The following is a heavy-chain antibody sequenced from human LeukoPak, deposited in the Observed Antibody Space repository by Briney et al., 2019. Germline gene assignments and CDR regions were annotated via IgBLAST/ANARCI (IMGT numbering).Heavy chain of an antibody. D-gene: IGHD2-2*01. CDR1: GFTFNRYW. Sequence: GGSLRLSCVVSGFTFNRYWMTWVRQAPGKGLEWVANIKQDGSEKSYVDSVKGRFTISRDNAKDSLYLQMNSLRAEDTAVYYCVREDDTKVPAQGGDWFDPWGQGTLVTVSS. CDR2: IKQDGSEK. J-gene: IGHJ5*02. V-gene: IGHV3-7*01. CDR3: VREDDTKVPAQGGDWFDP.